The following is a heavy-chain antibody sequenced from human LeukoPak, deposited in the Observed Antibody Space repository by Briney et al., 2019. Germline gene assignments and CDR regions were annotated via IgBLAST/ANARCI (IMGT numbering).Heavy chain of an antibody. Sequence: PSETLSLTCTVSGGSVSSGGYYWSWIRQPPGKGLEWIGHFYYSGSTRHNPSLKSRVTMSVDTSKNQFSLKLTSVTAADTALYYCARGYCTGGFCYYDAFDIWGHGTKVTVSS. CDR2: FYYSGST. CDR1: GGSVSSGGYY. D-gene: IGHD2-8*02. V-gene: IGHV4-61*08. CDR3: ARGYCTGGFCYYDAFDI. J-gene: IGHJ3*02.